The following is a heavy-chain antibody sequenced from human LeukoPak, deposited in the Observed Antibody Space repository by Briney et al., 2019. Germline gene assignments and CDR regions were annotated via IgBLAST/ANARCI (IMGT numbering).Heavy chain of an antibody. CDR1: GGSISSSSYY. CDR3: ASSRAGRWGFDP. J-gene: IGHJ5*02. CDR2: IYYSGST. Sequence: PSETLSLTCTVSGGSISSSSYYWGWIRQPPGKGLEWIGSIYYSGSTYYNPSLKSRVTISVDTSKNQFSLKLSSVTAADTAVYYCASSRAGRWGFDPWGQGTLVTLSS. V-gene: IGHV4-39*07. D-gene: IGHD6-19*01.